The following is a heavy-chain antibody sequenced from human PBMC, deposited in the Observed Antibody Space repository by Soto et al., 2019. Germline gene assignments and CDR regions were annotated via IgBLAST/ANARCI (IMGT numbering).Heavy chain of an antibody. CDR2: ISSSSSYI. V-gene: IGHV3-21*01. D-gene: IGHD4-17*01. J-gene: IGHJ6*02. Sequence: EVQLVESGGGLVKPGGSLRLSCAASGFTFSSYSMNWVRQAPGKGLEWVSSISSSSSYIYYADSVKGRFTISRDNAKNSLYLQMNSLRAEDTAVYYCARDGNGYSQSRYYYYYGMDVWGQGTTVTVSS. CDR3: ARDGNGYSQSRYYYYYGMDV. CDR1: GFTFSSYS.